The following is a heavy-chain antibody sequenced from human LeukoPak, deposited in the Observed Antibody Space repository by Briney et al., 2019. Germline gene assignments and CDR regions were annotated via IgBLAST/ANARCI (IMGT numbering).Heavy chain of an antibody. CDR1: GFTFSDHY. Sequence: PGGSLRLSCAGSGFTFSDHYIDWVRQAPGKGLEWVANINEDGSYKFHADSVKGRLTISRDNSKNSLYLQMSSLRADDTAVYYCARDATRGGDNDYWGQGTRVIVSS. V-gene: IGHV3-7*01. CDR2: INEDGSYK. D-gene: IGHD2-21*02. J-gene: IGHJ4*02. CDR3: ARDATRGGDNDY.